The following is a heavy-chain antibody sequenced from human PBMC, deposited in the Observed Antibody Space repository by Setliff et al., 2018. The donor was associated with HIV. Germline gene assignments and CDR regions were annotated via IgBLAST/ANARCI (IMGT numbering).Heavy chain of an antibody. V-gene: IGHV3-48*03. CDR2: ISRSGNTI. CDR3: ARLLRGGGDYFDY. Sequence: PGGSLRLSCAASGFTFSSYEMTWVRQAPGKGLEWVSYISRSGNTIYYADSVKGRFTISRDSSKSMLYLQMNSLRAEDTAIYYCARLLRGGGDYFDYWGQGTLVTVSS. J-gene: IGHJ4*02. D-gene: IGHD3-10*01. CDR1: GFTFSSYE.